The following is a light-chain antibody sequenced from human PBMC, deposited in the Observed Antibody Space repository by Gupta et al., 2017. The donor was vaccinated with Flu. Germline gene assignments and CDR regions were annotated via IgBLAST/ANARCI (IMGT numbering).Light chain of an antibody. J-gene: IGLJ3*02. CDR1: SSNIGNNY. V-gene: IGLV1-51*02. CDR3: GTWDSSRSAEV. Sequence: SVLTQPPSVSAAPGQKVTIPCSGSSSNIGNNYVSWYQQRPGTAPKLLIYENNKRPSGIPDRVSGSKSGTSATLGITGLQTGDEADYYCGTWDSSRSAEVFGGGTKLTVL. CDR2: ENN.